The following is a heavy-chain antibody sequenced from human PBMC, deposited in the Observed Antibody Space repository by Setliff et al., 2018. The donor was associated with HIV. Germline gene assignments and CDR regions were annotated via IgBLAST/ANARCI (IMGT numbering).Heavy chain of an antibody. Sequence: GGSLRLSCAASGSIFSRNWMHWVRQAPGKGLVWVSRINSDGSSTSYADSVKGRFTISRDNAKNSLYLQMNSLRAEDTAVYYCARDPYPYADYGDWYFDLWGRGTLVTVSS. CDR3: ARDPYPYADYGDWYFDL. CDR2: INSDGSST. CDR1: GSIFSRNW. D-gene: IGHD4-17*01. V-gene: IGHV3-74*01. J-gene: IGHJ2*01.